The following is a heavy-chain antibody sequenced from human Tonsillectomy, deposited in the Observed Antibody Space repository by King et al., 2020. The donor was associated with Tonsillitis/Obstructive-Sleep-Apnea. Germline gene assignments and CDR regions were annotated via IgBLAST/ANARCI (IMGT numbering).Heavy chain of an antibody. J-gene: IGHJ3*02. V-gene: IGHV4-59*01. CDR1: GGSISRDY. D-gene: IGHD6-19*01. CDR2: IYYSGST. Sequence: QLQESGPGLVKPSETLSLTCTVSGGSISRDYWSWIRQPPGKGLEWIGYIYYSGSTNYNPSLKSRVTISVDTSKNQFSLKLSSVTAADTAVYYCARDMVSEAGGDAFDIWGQGTMVTVSS. CDR3: ARDMVSEAGGDAFDI.